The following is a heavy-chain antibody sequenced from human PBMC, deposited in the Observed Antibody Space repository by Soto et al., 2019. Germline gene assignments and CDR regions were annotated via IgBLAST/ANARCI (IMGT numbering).Heavy chain of an antibody. D-gene: IGHD5-18*01. Sequence: SETLSLTCTVSGGSISSYYWSWIRQPPGKGLEWIGYIYYSGSTNYNPSLKSRVTISVDTSKNQFSLKLSSVTAADTAVYYCARFYSRPWFDPWGQGTPVPVSS. CDR2: IYYSGST. CDR1: GGSISSYY. CDR3: ARFYSRPWFDP. J-gene: IGHJ5*02. V-gene: IGHV4-59*01.